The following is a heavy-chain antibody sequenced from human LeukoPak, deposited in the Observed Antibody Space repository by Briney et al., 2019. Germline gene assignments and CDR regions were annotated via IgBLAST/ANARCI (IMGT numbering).Heavy chain of an antibody. J-gene: IGHJ4*02. CDR3: ASGSLTDFWSGYDYFDY. D-gene: IGHD3-3*01. CDR1: GGSIRSTSYY. V-gene: IGHV4-39*01. CDR2: IYYSGST. Sequence: SETLSLTCTVSGGSIRSTSYYWGWIRQPPGKGLEWIGTIYYSGSTYYNPSLKSRVTTSVDTSKNQFSLKLSSVTAADTAVYYCASGSLTDFWSGYDYFDYWGQGTLVTVSS.